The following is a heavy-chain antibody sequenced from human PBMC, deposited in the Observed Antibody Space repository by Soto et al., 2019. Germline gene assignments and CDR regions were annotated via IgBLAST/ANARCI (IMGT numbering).Heavy chain of an antibody. CDR1: GFTFSNAW. J-gene: IGHJ4*02. V-gene: IGHV3-15*01. CDR3: TTGIVLRYSYYFDP. Sequence: GGSLRLSCAASGFTFSNAWMSWVRQAPGKGLEWVGRIKSKTDGGTTDYAAPVKGRFTISRDDSKNTLYLQMNSLKTEDTAVYYCTTGIVLRYSYYFDPRGQGTLVTVSS. D-gene: IGHD3-9*01. CDR2: IKSKTDGGTT.